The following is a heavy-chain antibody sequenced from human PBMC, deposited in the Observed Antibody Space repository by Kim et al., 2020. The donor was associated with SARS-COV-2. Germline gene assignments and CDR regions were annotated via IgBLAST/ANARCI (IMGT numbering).Heavy chain of an antibody. D-gene: IGHD2-2*01. J-gene: IGHJ6*02. Sequence: GGSLRLSCAASGFTFSSYAMHWVRQAPGKGLEWVAVISYDGSNKYYADSVKGRFTISRDNSKNTLYLQMNSLRAEDTAVYYCARDRTVCSSTSCRHLGYYYYGMDVWGQGTTVTVSS. V-gene: IGHV3-30-3*01. CDR1: GFTFSSYA. CDR2: ISYDGSNK. CDR3: ARDRTVCSSTSCRHLGYYYYGMDV.